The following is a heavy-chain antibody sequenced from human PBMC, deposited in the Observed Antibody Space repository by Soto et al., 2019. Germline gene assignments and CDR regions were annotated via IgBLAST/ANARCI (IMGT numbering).Heavy chain of an antibody. V-gene: IGHV2-5*01. Sequence: QITLKESGPTLVKPTQTLTLTCTFSGFSLTTAGAGVGWIRQPPGKALEWLALTYWNDDTRYNPSLKSRLTITKDTSKNQVVLTMTNMDPVGTATYYCAHRGYGNYPRDNWFDPWGQGILVIVSS. CDR1: GFSLTTAGAG. CDR2: TYWNDDT. J-gene: IGHJ5*02. CDR3: AHRGYGNYPRDNWFDP. D-gene: IGHD4-17*01.